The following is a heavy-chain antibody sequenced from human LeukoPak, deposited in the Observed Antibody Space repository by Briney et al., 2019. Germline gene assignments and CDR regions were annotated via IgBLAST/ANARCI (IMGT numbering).Heavy chain of an antibody. CDR3: ATPPMGDDYGDYAVDY. J-gene: IGHJ4*02. D-gene: IGHD4-17*01. CDR2: FDPEDGET. V-gene: IGHV1-24*01. Sequence: ASVKASCKVSGYTLTELSMHWVRQAPGKGLEWMGGFDPEDGETIYAQKFQGRVTMTEDTSTDTAYMELSSLRSEDTAVYYCATPPMGDDYGDYAVDYWGQGTLVTVSS. CDR1: GYTLTELS.